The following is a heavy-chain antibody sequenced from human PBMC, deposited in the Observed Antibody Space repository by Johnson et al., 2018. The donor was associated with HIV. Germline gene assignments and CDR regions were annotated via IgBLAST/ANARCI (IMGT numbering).Heavy chain of an antibody. CDR2: IYSGGST. Sequence: QVQLVESGGGVVQPGRSLRLSCAASAFTFSSFAFHWVRQAPGKGLEWVSVIYSGGSTYYADSVKGRFTISRDNSKKTLYLQMNSLRADDTAVYYCAKEGDSSGPIDAFDIWGQGTLVTVSS. V-gene: IGHV3-NL1*01. J-gene: IGHJ3*02. CDR1: AFTFSSFA. D-gene: IGHD5-18*01. CDR3: AKEGDSSGPIDAFDI.